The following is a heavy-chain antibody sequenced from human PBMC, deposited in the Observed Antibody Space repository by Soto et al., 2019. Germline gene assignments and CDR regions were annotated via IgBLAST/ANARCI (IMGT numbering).Heavy chain of an antibody. V-gene: IGHV4-59*02. Sequence: SETLSLTCTVSGGSVSSYYWSWIRQSPGKGLEWIGYIYYSGSTKYKPSLKSRVTLTTDTSTATAFLELRSLRSDDTAVYYCAREPPRPTAGLNYFDPWGRGTLVTVSS. CDR1: GGSVSSYY. CDR2: IYYSGST. D-gene: IGHD1-7*01. J-gene: IGHJ5*02. CDR3: AREPPRPTAGLNYFDP.